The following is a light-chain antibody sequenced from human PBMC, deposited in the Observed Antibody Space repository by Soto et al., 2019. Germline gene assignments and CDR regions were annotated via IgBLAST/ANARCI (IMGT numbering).Light chain of an antibody. V-gene: IGKV1-39*01. CDR2: AAS. J-gene: IGKJ1*01. Sequence: DIQMTQSPSSLSASLGDRVPIYCRASQSISSALNCYQQKPGKAPKLLIYAASSLQSGVPSRFSGSGSGTDFTLTISSLQPEDFATYYCQQSYSTPWTFGQGTKVDIK. CDR1: QSISSA. CDR3: QQSYSTPWT.